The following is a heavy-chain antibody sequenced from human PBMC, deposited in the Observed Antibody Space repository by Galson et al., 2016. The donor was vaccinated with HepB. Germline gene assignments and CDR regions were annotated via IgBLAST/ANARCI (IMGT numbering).Heavy chain of an antibody. Sequence: SLRLSCAASGFTFSSYSMNWVRQAPGKGLEWVSSISSSSTSIYYANSVKGRFTISRDNAKNSLHLQMNSLRAEDTAIYYCARDGRPGGYSYADCWGQGTLVTVSS. CDR3: ARDGRPGGYSYADC. V-gene: IGHV3-21*01. J-gene: IGHJ4*02. D-gene: IGHD5-18*01. CDR1: GFTFSSYS. CDR2: ISSSSTSI.